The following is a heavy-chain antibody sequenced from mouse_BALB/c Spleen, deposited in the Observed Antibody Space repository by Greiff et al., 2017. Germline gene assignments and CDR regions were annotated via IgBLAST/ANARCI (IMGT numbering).Heavy chain of an antibody. CDR3: AREPDRYDVLDY. Sequence: VQLQQSGPGLVKPSESLTLSCSATGYTITSGYYWYLIRQSPGNKLEWMGYISYDGSNNYNPSLKNRTSITRDTSKNQFFLKLNSVTTEDTATYYCAREPDRYDVLDYWGQGTTLTVSS. D-gene: IGHD2-14*01. CDR1: GYTITSGYY. J-gene: IGHJ2*01. CDR2: ISYDGSN. V-gene: IGHV3-6*02.